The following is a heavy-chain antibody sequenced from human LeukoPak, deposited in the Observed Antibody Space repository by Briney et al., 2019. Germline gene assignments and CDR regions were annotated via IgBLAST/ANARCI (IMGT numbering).Heavy chain of an antibody. Sequence: GGSLRLSCAASGFTFDDYGMSWVRQAPGKGLEWVSGINWNGGSTGYVDSVKGRFTISRDNAKNSLYLQMNSLRAEDTALYYCARDPYYYDSSGYGFFDYWGQGTLVTVSS. CDR1: GFTFDDYG. CDR2: INWNGGST. V-gene: IGHV3-20*04. J-gene: IGHJ4*02. CDR3: ARDPYYYDSSGYGFFDY. D-gene: IGHD3-22*01.